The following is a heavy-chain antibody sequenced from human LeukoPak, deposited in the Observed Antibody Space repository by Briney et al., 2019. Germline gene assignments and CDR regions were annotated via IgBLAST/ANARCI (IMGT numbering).Heavy chain of an antibody. J-gene: IGHJ4*02. CDR2: INHSGST. V-gene: IGHV4-34*01. CDR1: GGSFSGYY. CDR3: ARTGSSSSGSLGC. D-gene: IGHD6-6*01. Sequence: SETLSLTCAVYGGSFSGYYWSWIRQPPGKGLEWIGEINHSGSTNYNPSLKSRVTISVDTSKNQFSLKLSSVTAADTAVYYCARTGSSSSGSLGCWGQGPLVTVSS.